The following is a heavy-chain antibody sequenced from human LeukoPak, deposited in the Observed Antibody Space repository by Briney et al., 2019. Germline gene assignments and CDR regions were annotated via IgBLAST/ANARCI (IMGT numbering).Heavy chain of an antibody. V-gene: IGHV3-21*01. D-gene: IGHD6-19*01. Sequence: PGGSLRLSCAASGFTFSSYSMNWVRQAPGKGLEWVSSISSSSSYIYYADSVKGRFTISRDNAKNSLYLQMNSLRAEDTAVYYCARGFLSGGWYIFDPWGQGTLVTVSS. CDR2: ISSSSSYI. CDR3: ARGFLSGGWYIFDP. J-gene: IGHJ5*02. CDR1: GFTFSSYS.